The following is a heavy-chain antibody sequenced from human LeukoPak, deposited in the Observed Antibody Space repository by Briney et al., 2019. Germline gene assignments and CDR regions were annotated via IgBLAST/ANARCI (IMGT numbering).Heavy chain of an antibody. Sequence: GGSLRLSCAASGFIFSDYYMSWIRQAPGKGLEWVSYISSSGSTIYYADSVKGRFTISRDNAKNSLYLQMNSLRAEDTAVYYCARDHLEQWPVTWYGMDVWGQGTTVTVSS. CDR3: ARDHLEQWPVTWYGMDV. CDR1: GFIFSDYY. J-gene: IGHJ6*02. V-gene: IGHV3-11*01. CDR2: ISSSGSTI. D-gene: IGHD6-19*01.